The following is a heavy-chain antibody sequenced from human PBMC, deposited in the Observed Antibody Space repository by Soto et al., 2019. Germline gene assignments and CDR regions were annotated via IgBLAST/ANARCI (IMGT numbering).Heavy chain of an antibody. Sequence: WGSLRLSCAASGFTCSSYIMNWVRQAPGKGLEWVSSISSSSSYIYYADSVKGRFTISRDNAKNSLYLQMNSLRAEDTAVYYCARDPMVRGVIINFYFDYWGQGTLVTVS. CDR2: ISSSSSYI. V-gene: IGHV3-21*01. J-gene: IGHJ4*02. CDR3: ARDPMVRGVIINFYFDY. CDR1: GFTCSSYI. D-gene: IGHD3-10*01.